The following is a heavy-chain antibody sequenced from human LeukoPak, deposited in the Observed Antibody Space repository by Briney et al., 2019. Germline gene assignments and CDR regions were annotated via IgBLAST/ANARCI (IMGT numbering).Heavy chain of an antibody. D-gene: IGHD2-8*01. Sequence: GGSLRLSCAASGSTFSSYSMNWVRQAPGKGLEWVSSISSSSSYIYYADSVKGRFTISRDNAKNSLYLQMNSLRAEDTAVYYCAREGGSVLMVYAFDYWGQETLVTVSS. CDR3: AREGGSVLMVYAFDY. J-gene: IGHJ4*02. V-gene: IGHV3-21*01. CDR1: GSTFSSYS. CDR2: ISSSSSYI.